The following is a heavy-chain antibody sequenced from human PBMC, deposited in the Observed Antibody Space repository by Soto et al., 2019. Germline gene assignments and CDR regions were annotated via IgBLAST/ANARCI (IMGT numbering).Heavy chain of an antibody. V-gene: IGHV4-34*01. J-gene: IGHJ5*02. CDR2: INHSGST. CDR1: GGSFSGYY. D-gene: IGHD2-8*01. Sequence: PSETLSLTCAVYGGSFSGYYWSWIRQPPGKGLEWIGEINHSGSTNYNPSLKSRVTISVDTSKNQFSLKLSSVTAADTAVYYCARAGYCTNGVCYFIDPWGQGTMVTVSS. CDR3: ARAGYCTNGVCYFIDP.